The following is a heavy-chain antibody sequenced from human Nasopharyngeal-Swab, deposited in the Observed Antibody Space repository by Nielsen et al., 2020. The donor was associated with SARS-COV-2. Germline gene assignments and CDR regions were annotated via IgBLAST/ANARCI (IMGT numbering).Heavy chain of an antibody. V-gene: IGHV3-74*01. Sequence: GESLKISCAASGFTFSSYWMHWVRQAPGKGLVWVSRINSDGSSTSYADSVKGRFTISRDNAKNTLYLQMNSLRAEDTAVYYCAREGTQWEPLDAFDIWGQGTMVTVSS. CDR2: INSDGSST. J-gene: IGHJ3*02. CDR1: GFTFSSYW. CDR3: AREGTQWEPLDAFDI. D-gene: IGHD1-26*01.